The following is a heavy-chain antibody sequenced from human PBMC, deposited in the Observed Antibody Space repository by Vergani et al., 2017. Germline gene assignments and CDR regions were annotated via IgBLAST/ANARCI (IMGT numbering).Heavy chain of an antibody. CDR3: ARGIYSSSR. J-gene: IGHJ4*02. D-gene: IGHD6-13*01. Sequence: QVQLVQSGAEVKKPGASVKVSCKASGYTFTGYYMHWVRQAPGQGLEWMGRINPNSGGTNYAQKFQGRVTRTRDPSIRPAYMELSRLRSDDTAVYYWARGIYSSSRWGRGTLVTVSS. CDR1: GYTFTGYY. CDR2: INPNSGGT. V-gene: IGHV1-2*06.